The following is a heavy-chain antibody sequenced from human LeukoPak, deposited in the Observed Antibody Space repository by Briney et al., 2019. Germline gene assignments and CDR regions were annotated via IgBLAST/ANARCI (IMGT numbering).Heavy chain of an antibody. CDR2: ISAYNGNT. D-gene: IGHD3-22*01. CDR1: GYTFTSYG. V-gene: IGHV1-18*01. Sequence: ASVKVSCKASGYTFTSYGISWVRQAPGQGLEWMGWISAYNGNTNYAQKLQGRVTMTTDTSTSTAYMELRSLRSDDTAVYDCAKDYNYYYDSRGGVRSYWGRGTLVTVSS. J-gene: IGHJ4*02. CDR3: AKDYNYYYDSRGGVRSY.